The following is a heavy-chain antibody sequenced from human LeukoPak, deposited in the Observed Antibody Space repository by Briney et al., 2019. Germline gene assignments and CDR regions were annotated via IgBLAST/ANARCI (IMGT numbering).Heavy chain of an antibody. CDR2: INHSGST. CDR1: GGSFSGYY. Sequence: TSETLSLTCAVYGGSFSGYYWSWIRQPPGKGLEWIGEINHSGSTNYNPSLKSRVTISVDTSKNQFSLKLSSVTAADTAVYYCARGVGDSYYYYYMDVWGKGTTVTVSS. CDR3: ARGVGDSYYYYYMDV. D-gene: IGHD4-17*01. J-gene: IGHJ6*03. V-gene: IGHV4-34*01.